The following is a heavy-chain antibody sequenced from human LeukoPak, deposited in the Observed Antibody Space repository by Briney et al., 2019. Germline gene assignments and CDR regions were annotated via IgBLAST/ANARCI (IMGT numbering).Heavy chain of an antibody. Sequence: GGSLRLSCAASGFTVSSNYMSWVRRAPGKGLEWVSVIYSGGSTYYADSVKGRFTISRDNSKNTLYLQMNSLRAEDTAVYYCARASRAAAEGNWGQGTLVTVSS. J-gene: IGHJ4*02. CDR1: GFTVSSNY. V-gene: IGHV3-66*01. CDR3: ARASRAAAEGN. D-gene: IGHD6-13*01. CDR2: IYSGGST.